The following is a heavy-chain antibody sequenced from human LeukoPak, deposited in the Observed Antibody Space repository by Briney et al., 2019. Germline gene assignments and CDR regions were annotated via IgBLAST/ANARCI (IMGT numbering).Heavy chain of an antibody. J-gene: IGHJ4*02. V-gene: IGHV4-39*02. D-gene: IGHD3-10*01. CDR1: GGSISSSSYY. CDR2: IYYSGST. Sequence: SETLSLTCTVSGGSISSSSYYWGWIRQPPGKGLEWIGSIYYSGSTYYNPSLKSRVTISVDTSKNQFSLKLSSVTAADTAVYYCARDLRFYGSGYFDYWGQGTLVTVSS. CDR3: ARDLRFYGSGYFDY.